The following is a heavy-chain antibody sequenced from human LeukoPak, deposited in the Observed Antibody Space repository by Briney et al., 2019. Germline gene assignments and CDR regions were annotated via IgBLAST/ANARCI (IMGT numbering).Heavy chain of an antibody. CDR2: IKQDGSEK. Sequence: GRSLRLSCAASGFTFSSYWMSWVRQAPGKGLEWVANIKQDGSEKYYVDSVKGRFTISRDNAKNSLYLQMNSLRAEDTAVYYCARDELGDSGAFDIWGQGTMVTVSS. CDR1: GFTFSSYW. V-gene: IGHV3-7*04. D-gene: IGHD4-17*01. CDR3: ARDELGDSGAFDI. J-gene: IGHJ3*02.